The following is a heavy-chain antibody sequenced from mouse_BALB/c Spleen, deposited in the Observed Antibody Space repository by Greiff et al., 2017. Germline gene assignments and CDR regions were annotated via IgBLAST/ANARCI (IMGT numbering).Heavy chain of an antibody. V-gene: IGHV1-80*01. CDR3: ARSGGNYPYYFDY. CDR1: GYAFSSYW. Sequence: VQLQQSGAELVRPGSSVKISCKASGYAFSSYWMNWVKQRPGQGLEWIGQIYPGDGDTNYNGKFKGKATLTADKSSSTAYMQLSSLTSEDSAVYFCARSGGNYPYYFDYWGQGTTLTVSS. D-gene: IGHD2-1*01. CDR2: IYPGDGDT. J-gene: IGHJ2*01.